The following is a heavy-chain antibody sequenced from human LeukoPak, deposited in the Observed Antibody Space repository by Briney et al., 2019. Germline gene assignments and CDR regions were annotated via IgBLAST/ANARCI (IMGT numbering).Heavy chain of an antibody. Sequence: AGGSLRLSCAASGFTFSSYSMNWVRQAPGKGLEWVSSISSSSSYIYYADSVKGRFTISRDNAKNSLYLQMNSLRAEDTAVYYCASNKDIVVVPVALGRKKFYYYYYMDVWGKGTTVTVSS. CDR3: ASNKDIVVVPVALGRKKFYYYYYMDV. J-gene: IGHJ6*03. CDR2: ISSSSSYI. D-gene: IGHD2-2*01. V-gene: IGHV3-21*01. CDR1: GFTFSSYS.